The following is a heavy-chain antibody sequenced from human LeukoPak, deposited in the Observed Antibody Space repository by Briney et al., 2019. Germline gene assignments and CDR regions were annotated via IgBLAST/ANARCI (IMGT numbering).Heavy chain of an antibody. CDR1: GFTFSSYA. CDR2: ISGSGGST. Sequence: GGSLRLSCAASGFTFSSYAMSWVRQAPGKGLEWVSAISGSGGSTYYADSVKGRFTISRGNSKNTLYLQMNSLRAEDTAVYYCAKGRPESVVPAAISAYYYYGMDVWGQGTTVTVSS. J-gene: IGHJ6*02. CDR3: AKGRPESVVPAAISAYYYYGMDV. D-gene: IGHD2-2*02. V-gene: IGHV3-23*01.